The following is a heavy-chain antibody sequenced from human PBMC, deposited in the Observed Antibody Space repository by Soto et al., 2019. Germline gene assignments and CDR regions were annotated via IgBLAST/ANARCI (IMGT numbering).Heavy chain of an antibody. V-gene: IGHV3-74*01. CDR3: ARPLFSSPNYYMDV. D-gene: IGHD6-13*01. J-gene: IGHJ6*03. CDR2: INADGGTT. Sequence: EVQLVESGGGLVQPGGSLTLSCVASGFTLSSYWMHWVRQAPGKGLVWVSRINADGGTTYYVDSVRGRFTASRDNAKNTLYLQMNSLTADDTAVYYCARPLFSSPNYYMDVWGKGTAVTVSS. CDR1: GFTLSSYW.